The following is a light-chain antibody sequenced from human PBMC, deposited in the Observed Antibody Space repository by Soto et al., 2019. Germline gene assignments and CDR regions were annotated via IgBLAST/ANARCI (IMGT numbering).Light chain of an antibody. Sequence: QSVLTQPASVSGSPGQSITISCTGTSSDVGSYNLVSWYQQHPGKAPKLMIYEVSKRPSGVSNRFSGSKSGNTASLTISCLQAEDEADYYCCSLAGSSTPNYVFGTGTKVTGL. V-gene: IGLV2-23*02. CDR1: SSDVGSYNL. CDR2: EVS. J-gene: IGLJ1*01. CDR3: CSLAGSSTPNYV.